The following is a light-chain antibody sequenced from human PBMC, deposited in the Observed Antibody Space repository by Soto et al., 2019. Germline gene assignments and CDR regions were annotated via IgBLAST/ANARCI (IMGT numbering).Light chain of an antibody. J-gene: IGKJ2*01. CDR1: QSVSSTY. CDR2: GTS. CDR3: QQYGTSPPRYT. V-gene: IGKV3-20*01. Sequence: ETVLTQSPGTLSLSPGERATLSCRAGQSVSSTYLAWYQQKPGQAPRLLIYGTSSRATGIPGRFTGSGSGTDFTLTISRLEPEDFAVYYCQQYGTSPPRYTFGQGTKLEIK.